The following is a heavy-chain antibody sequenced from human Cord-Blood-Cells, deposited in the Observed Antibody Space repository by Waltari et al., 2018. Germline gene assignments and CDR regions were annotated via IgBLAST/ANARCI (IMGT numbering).Heavy chain of an antibody. CDR1: GFPFSSYA. D-gene: IGHD5-18*01. CDR3: AKGGRYSYGYNSYFDY. CDR2: ISGSGGST. V-gene: IGHV3-23*01. J-gene: IGHJ4*02. Sequence: EVQLLESGGGLVQPGGSLRLSCAASGFPFSSYAMSWVRQAPGKGLEWVSAISGSGGSTYYADSVKGRFTISRDNSKNTLYLQMNSLRAEDTAVYYCAKGGRYSYGYNSYFDYWGQGTLVTVSS.